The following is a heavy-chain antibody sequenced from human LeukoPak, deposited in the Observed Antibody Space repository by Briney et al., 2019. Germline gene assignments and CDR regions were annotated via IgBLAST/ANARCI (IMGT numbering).Heavy chain of an antibody. Sequence: PGGSLRLSCAASGFTFSSYSMNWVRQAPGKGLEWVSSISSSSSYIYYADSVKGRFTTSRDNAMNSLYLQMNSLRAEDTAVYYCARDSYDSPGAGYWGQGTLVTVSS. CDR1: GFTFSSYS. J-gene: IGHJ4*02. CDR2: ISSSSSYI. CDR3: ARDSYDSPGAGY. V-gene: IGHV3-21*01. D-gene: IGHD3-22*01.